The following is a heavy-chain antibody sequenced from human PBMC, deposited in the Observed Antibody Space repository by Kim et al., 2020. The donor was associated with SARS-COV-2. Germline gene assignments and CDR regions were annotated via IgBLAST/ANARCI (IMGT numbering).Heavy chain of an antibody. CDR2: INQDGSEK. D-gene: IGHD6-13*01. CDR3: ARGVRVQATGWMGY. Sequence: GGSLRLSCRASGFTFNNYWLTWVRQAPGKGLEWVANINQDGSEKRYVDSVKGRFTISRDNAKNSLYLQMNSLRAEDTALYYCARGVRVQATGWMGYWCQGTLVSVSP. CDR1: GFTFNNYW. J-gene: IGHJ4*02. V-gene: IGHV3-7*03.